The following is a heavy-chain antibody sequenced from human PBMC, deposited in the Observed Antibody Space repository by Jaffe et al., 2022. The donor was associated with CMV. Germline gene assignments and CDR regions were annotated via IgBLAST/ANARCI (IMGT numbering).Heavy chain of an antibody. CDR2: IWYDGSNK. CDR1: GFTFSSYG. Sequence: QVQLVESGGGVVQPGRSLRLSCAASGFTFSSYGMHWVRQAPGKGLEWVAVIWYDGSNKYYADSVKGRFTISRDNSKNTLYLQMNSLRAEDTAVYYCARVRFWSAGFDYWGQGTLVTVSS. V-gene: IGHV3-33*01. J-gene: IGHJ4*02. D-gene: IGHD3-3*01. CDR3: ARVRFWSAGFDY.